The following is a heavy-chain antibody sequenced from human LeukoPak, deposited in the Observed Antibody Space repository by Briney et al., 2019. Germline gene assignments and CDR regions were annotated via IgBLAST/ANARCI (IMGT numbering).Heavy chain of an antibody. D-gene: IGHD4-23*01. Sequence: PGGSLRLSCAASGFTFSSYGMSWVRQAPGKGLEWVSGISGISTFYADSVKGRFTISRDNSKNTLYLQMNSLRAEDTAVYYCAIQQGGNPGRGGQGTLVTVSS. J-gene: IGHJ4*02. CDR1: GFTFSSYG. CDR3: AIQQGGNPGR. CDR2: ISGIST. V-gene: IGHV3-23*01.